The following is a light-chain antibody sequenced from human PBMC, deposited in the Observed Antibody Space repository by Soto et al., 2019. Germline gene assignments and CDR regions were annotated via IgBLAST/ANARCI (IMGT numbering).Light chain of an antibody. CDR3: QQALSFPIT. CDR1: QGIRSW. Sequence: IQMTQSPSSVSASVGDTVSITCRASQGIRSWLAWYQQKPGTAPKILIYGTSTLRSGVPSRFSGSGSGTHFTLTISDLQPEDFATYFCQQALSFPITFGQGTRLAIK. J-gene: IGKJ5*01. CDR2: GTS. V-gene: IGKV1-12*01.